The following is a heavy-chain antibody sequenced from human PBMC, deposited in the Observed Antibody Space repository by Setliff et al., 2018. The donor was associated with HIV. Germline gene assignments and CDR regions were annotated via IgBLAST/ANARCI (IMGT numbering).Heavy chain of an antibody. Sequence: SETLSLTCTVSGGSISSGGYYWSWIRQHPGKGLEWIGYIYYSGSTYYNPSLKRQVVISIDASKNQFSLKLRSVIAADTAVYYCAGFGDSHYYYYGMDVWGRGTKVTVSS. D-gene: IGHD3-10*01. CDR2: IYYSGST. CDR1: GGSISSGGYY. CDR3: AGFGDSHYYYYGMDV. J-gene: IGHJ6*02. V-gene: IGHV4-31*01.